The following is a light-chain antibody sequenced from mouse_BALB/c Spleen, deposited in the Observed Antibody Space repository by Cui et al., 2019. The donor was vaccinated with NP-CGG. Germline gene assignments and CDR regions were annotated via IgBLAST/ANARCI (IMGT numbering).Light chain of an antibody. J-gene: IGLJ1*01. V-gene: IGLV1*01. Sequence: QAVVTQESALTTSSGDTVTLTCRSSTGAVTTNNYANWVQEKPDHLFTGLIGGTNNRAPGVPARFSGSLIGDKAALTITGAQTEDEAIYFCALWYSNHWVFGGGTKLTVL. CDR2: GTN. CDR3: ALWYSNHWV. CDR1: TGAVTTNNY.